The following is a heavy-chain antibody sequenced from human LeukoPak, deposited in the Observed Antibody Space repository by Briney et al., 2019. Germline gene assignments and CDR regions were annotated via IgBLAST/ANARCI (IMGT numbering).Heavy chain of an antibody. Sequence: GGSLRLSCAASGFTFSSYEMNWVRQAPGKGLEWVSYIGSSGTTIYYADSLKGRFTISRDNAKKSLYLQMNSLRAEDTAVYYCARPHYSYSGSRYYFDYWGQGTLVTVSS. CDR1: GFTFSSYE. D-gene: IGHD3-10*01. CDR2: IGSSGTTI. V-gene: IGHV3-48*03. CDR3: ARPHYSYSGSRYYFDY. J-gene: IGHJ4*02.